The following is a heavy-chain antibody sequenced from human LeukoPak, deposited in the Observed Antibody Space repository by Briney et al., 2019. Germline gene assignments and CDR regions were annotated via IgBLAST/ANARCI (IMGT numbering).Heavy chain of an antibody. Sequence: GGSLRLSCAASGFTVSSNYMSWVRQAPGEGLEWVSVIYSGGSTYYADSVKGRFTISRDNSKNTLYLQMNSLRAEDTAVYYCARDYCSSTSCLFDYWGQGTLVTVSS. CDR3: ARDYCSSTSCLFDY. CDR2: IYSGGST. CDR1: GFTVSSNY. J-gene: IGHJ4*02. D-gene: IGHD2-2*01. V-gene: IGHV3-53*01.